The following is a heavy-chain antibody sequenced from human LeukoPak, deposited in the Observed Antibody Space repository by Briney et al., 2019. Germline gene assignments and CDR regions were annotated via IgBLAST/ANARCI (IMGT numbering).Heavy chain of an antibody. J-gene: IGHJ4*02. CDR1: GFTFSSYA. V-gene: IGHV3-23*01. CDR2: ISGIGVST. D-gene: IGHD3-9*01. Sequence: GGSLRLSCAASGFTFSSYAMSWVSQAPGKGLECVSAISGIGVSTYYADSVKGRFTISRDNSKNTLYLQMNSLRAEDTAVYFFFTGRRRHTIFDYWGQGTLVTVSS. CDR3: FTGRRRHTIFDY.